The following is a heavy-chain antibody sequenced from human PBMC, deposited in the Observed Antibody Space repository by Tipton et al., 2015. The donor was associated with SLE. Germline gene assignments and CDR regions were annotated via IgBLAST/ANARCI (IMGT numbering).Heavy chain of an antibody. D-gene: IGHD6-13*01. J-gene: IGHJ6*03. V-gene: IGHV4-61*02. Sequence: LRLSCTVSGASINSGLYYWNWIRQPAGKGLEWIGRVFISGNTNYNPSLKSRVTISVDTSKNQFSLKLSSVTAADTAVYYCARGSSSWKGSYYYYYMDVWGKGTTVTVSS. CDR1: GASINSGLYY. CDR3: ARGSSSWKGSYYYYYMDV. CDR2: VFISGNT.